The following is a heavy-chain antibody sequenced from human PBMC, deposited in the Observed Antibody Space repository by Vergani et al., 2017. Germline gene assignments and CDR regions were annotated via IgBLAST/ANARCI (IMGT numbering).Heavy chain of an antibody. CDR1: GFTFSSYS. CDR2: ISSSSSYI. Sequence: EVQLVESGGGLVKPGGSLRLSCAASGFTFSSYSMNWVRQAPGKGLEWVSSISSSSSYIYYADSVKGRFTISRDNAKNSLYLQMNSLRAEDTAVYYCAQKGTTVTTPFDYWGQGTLVTVSS. CDR3: AQKGTTVTTPFDY. D-gene: IGHD4-17*01. J-gene: IGHJ4*02. V-gene: IGHV3-21*04.